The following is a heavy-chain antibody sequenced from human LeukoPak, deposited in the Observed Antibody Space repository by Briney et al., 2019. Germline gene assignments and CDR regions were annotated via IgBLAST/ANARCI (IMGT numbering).Heavy chain of an antibody. CDR3: ARDPSSSSGWFDP. CDR1: GFTFSSYG. Sequence: TGRSLRLSCAASGFTFSSYGMHWVRQAPGKGLEWVAVIWYDGSNKYYADSVKGRFTISRDNSKNTLYLQMNSLRAEDTAVYYCARDPSSSSGWFDPWGQGTLVTVSS. V-gene: IGHV3-33*01. J-gene: IGHJ5*02. D-gene: IGHD6-6*01. CDR2: IWYDGSNK.